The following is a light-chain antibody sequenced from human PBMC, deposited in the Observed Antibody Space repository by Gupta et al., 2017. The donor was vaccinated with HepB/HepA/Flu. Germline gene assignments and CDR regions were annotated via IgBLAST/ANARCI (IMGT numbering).Light chain of an antibody. Sequence: HSALTQPPSVSGSPGQSVTISCTGTSSDIGSYNRVSWYQQPPGTAPKLMIYEVSNRPSGVPDRFSGSKSGNTASLTISGLQAEDEADYYCSSYTSSSTSYVFGTGTKVTVL. CDR2: EVS. CDR1: SSDIGSYNR. V-gene: IGLV2-18*02. J-gene: IGLJ1*01. CDR3: SSYTSSSTSYV.